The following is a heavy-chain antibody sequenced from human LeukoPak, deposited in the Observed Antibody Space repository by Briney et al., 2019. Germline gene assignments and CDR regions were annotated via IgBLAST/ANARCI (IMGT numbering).Heavy chain of an antibody. D-gene: IGHD3-22*01. CDR2: INPSGGRT. Sequence: GASVKVSCKASGYTFTSYYMHWVRQAPGQGLYWVGMINPSGGRTAYAQKLQGRVTITRDMSTTTVYMELSSLRSEDTAVYYCARENYYDSTGYKSDHWGQGTLVTVSS. V-gene: IGHV1-46*04. CDR1: GYTFTSYY. CDR3: ARENYYDSTGYKSDH. J-gene: IGHJ4*02.